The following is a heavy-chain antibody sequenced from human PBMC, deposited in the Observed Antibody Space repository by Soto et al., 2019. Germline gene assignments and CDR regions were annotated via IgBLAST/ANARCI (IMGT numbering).Heavy chain of an antibody. CDR1: GFTFTSSA. Sequence: GASVKVSCKASGFTFTSSAVQWVRQARGQRLEWIGWIVVGSGNTKYAQKFQERVTITRDMSTSIAYMELSSLRSEDTAVYYCAAEIDDYGDYNYWGQGTLVTVSS. CDR2: IVVGSGNT. V-gene: IGHV1-58*01. J-gene: IGHJ4*02. D-gene: IGHD4-17*01. CDR3: AAEIDDYGDYNY.